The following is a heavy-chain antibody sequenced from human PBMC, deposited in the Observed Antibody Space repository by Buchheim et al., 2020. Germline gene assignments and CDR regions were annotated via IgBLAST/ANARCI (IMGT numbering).Heavy chain of an antibody. CDR2: ISSSGSTI. Sequence: EVHLVESGGGLVQPGGSLRLSCVATGFTFNNYEMHWVRQAPGKGLEWVSYISSSGSTIYYADSVKGRFTISRDNAKNSLYLQMNSLRAEDTAVYYCARDRIAAAGSWYWGQGTL. CDR3: ARDRIAAAGSWY. V-gene: IGHV3-48*03. J-gene: IGHJ4*02. CDR1: GFTFNNYE. D-gene: IGHD6-13*01.